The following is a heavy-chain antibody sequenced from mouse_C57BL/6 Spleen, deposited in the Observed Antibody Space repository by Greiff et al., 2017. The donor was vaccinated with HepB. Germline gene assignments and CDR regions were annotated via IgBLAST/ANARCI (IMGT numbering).Heavy chain of an antibody. V-gene: IGHV3-6*01. CDR1: GYSITSGYY. Sequence: EVKLQESGPGLVKPSQSLSLTCSVTGYSITSGYYWNWIRQFPGNKLEWMGYISYDGSNNYNPSLKNRISITRDTSKNQFFLKLNSVTTEDTATYYCARPGTRGYYAMDYWGQGTSVTVSS. CDR2: ISYDGSN. D-gene: IGHD4-1*01. J-gene: IGHJ4*01. CDR3: ARPGTRGYYAMDY.